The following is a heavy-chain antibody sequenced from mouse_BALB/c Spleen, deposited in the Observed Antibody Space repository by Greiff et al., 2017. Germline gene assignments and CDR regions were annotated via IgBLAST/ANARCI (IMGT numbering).Heavy chain of an antibody. CDR1: GFTFSSFG. CDR2: ISSGSSTI. CDR3: ARGGRDYAMDY. Sequence: EVQGVESGGGLVQPGGSRKLSCAASGFTFSSFGMHWVRQAPEKGLEWVAYISSGSSTIYYADTVKGRFTISRDNPKNTLFLQMTSLRSEDTAMYYCARGGRDYAMDYWGQGTSVTVSS. D-gene: IGHD3-3*01. V-gene: IGHV5-17*02. J-gene: IGHJ4*01.